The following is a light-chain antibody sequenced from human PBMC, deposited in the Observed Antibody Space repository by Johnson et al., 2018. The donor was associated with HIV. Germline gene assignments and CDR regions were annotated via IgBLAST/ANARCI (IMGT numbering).Light chain of an antibody. V-gene: IGLV1-51*01. CDR2: DNN. Sequence: QSVLTQPPSVSAAPGQKVTISCSGSSSNIGSNYVSWYQHLPGTAPKLLIYDNNKRPSGIPDRFSGSKSGTSATLGITGLRTGDEADYYCGTWDSSLSAGVFGTGTKVTVL. J-gene: IGLJ1*01. CDR1: SSNIGSNY. CDR3: GTWDSSLSAGV.